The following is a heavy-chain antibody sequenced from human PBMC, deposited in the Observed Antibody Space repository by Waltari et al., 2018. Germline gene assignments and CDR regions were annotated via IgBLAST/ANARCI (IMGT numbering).Heavy chain of an antibody. CDR3: ARFGYDSSGYSDAFDI. V-gene: IGHV4-38-2*01. CDR2: IYHSGST. CDR1: GYSISSGYY. Sequence: KPSETLSLTCAVSGYSISSGYYWGWIRQPPGKGLEWIGSIYHSGSTYYNPSLKSRVTISVDTSKNQFSLKLSSVTAADTAVYYCARFGYDSSGYSDAFDIWGQGTMVTVSS. D-gene: IGHD3-22*01. J-gene: IGHJ3*02.